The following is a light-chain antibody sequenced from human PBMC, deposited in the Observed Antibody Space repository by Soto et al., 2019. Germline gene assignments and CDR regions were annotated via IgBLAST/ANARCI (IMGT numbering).Light chain of an antibody. V-gene: IGKV1-27*01. CDR2: ATS. J-gene: IGKJ4*01. CDR1: QGIAPS. Sequence: DVQMTQSPSSLSAFVGDRVTITCRASQGIAPSLAWFQQKPGKVPKLLIYATSTLQSGVPSRFSGSGSGTDFTLTISSLQPEDIGTYYFQKYNSAPLTFGGGTKVEIK. CDR3: QKYNSAPLT.